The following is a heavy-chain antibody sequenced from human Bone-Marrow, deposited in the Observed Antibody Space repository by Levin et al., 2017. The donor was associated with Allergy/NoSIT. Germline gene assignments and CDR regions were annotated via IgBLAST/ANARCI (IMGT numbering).Heavy chain of an antibody. CDR3: ARQQQLVLFDY. D-gene: IGHD6-13*01. CDR2: IRPGNSET. V-gene: IGHV5-51*01. CDR1: GYTFTNYW. Sequence: RTGGSLRLSCKVSGYTFTNYWVAWVRQMPGKGLEWMGTIRPGNSETRYSPSFQGQVTISADQSINTAYLQWSSLKASDTARYFCARQQQLVLFDYWGQGTLVTVSS. J-gene: IGHJ4*02.